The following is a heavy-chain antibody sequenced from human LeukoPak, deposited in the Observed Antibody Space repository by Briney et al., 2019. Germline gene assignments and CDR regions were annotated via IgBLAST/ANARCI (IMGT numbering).Heavy chain of an antibody. CDR2: IIPILGIA. Sequence: SVKVSCKASGYTFTSYDINWVRQAPGQGLEWMGRIIPILGIANYAQKFQGRVTITADKSTSTAYMELSSLRSEDTAVYYCARDSGGEGSSWYIPSTEYYYYYGMDVWGQGTTVTVSS. J-gene: IGHJ6*02. D-gene: IGHD6-13*01. V-gene: IGHV1-69*04. CDR1: GYTFTSYD. CDR3: ARDSGGEGSSWYIPSTEYYYYYGMDV.